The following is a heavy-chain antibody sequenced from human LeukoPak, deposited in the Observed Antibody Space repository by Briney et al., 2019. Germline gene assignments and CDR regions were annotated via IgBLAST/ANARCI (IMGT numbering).Heavy chain of an antibody. V-gene: IGHV4-34*01. CDR2: INHSGST. J-gene: IGHJ4*02. CDR1: GGSFSGYY. CDR3: ARVGGWQRNFDY. D-gene: IGHD6-19*01. Sequence: SETLSLTCAVYGGSFSGYYWSWIRQPPGKGLEWIGEINHSGSTNYNPSLKSRVTISVDTSKNQFSLKLSSVTAADTAVYYCARVGGWQRNFDYWGQGTLVTVSS.